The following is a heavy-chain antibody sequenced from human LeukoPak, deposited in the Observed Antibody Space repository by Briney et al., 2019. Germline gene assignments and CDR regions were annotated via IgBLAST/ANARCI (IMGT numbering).Heavy chain of an antibody. D-gene: IGHD1-26*01. J-gene: IGHJ4*02. CDR2: INTYNGNT. CDR1: GYRFSDYG. V-gene: IGHV1-18*01. Sequence: ASVKVSCKTSGYRFSDYGISWVRQAPGQGLQGMGWINTYNGNTEYAQSLQGRATMTIDTATATAYVEVRRLLSDDTAVYYCARDLGEGAKRDLDFWGQGTLVTVSS. CDR3: ARDLGEGAKRDLDF.